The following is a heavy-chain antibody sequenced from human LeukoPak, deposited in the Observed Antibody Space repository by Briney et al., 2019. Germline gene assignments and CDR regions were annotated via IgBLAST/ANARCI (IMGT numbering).Heavy chain of an antibody. J-gene: IGHJ4*02. CDR3: ARDDYYDSSGYYPFDY. V-gene: IGHV1-18*01. Sequence: ASVTVSCKASGYTFTSYGISWVRQAPGQGLEWMGWISAYNGNTNYAQKLQGRVTMTTDTSTSAAYMELRSLRSDDTAVYYCARDDYYDSSGYYPFDYWGQGGLVTVSS. CDR1: GYTFTSYG. D-gene: IGHD3-22*01. CDR2: ISAYNGNT.